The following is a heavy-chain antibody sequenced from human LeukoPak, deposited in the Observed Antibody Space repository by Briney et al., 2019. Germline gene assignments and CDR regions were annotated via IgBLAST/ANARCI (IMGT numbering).Heavy chain of an antibody. D-gene: IGHD6-6*01. J-gene: IGHJ4*02. CDR2: FDPEDDET. V-gene: IGHV1-24*01. CDR1: VYTLTAVS. Sequence: ASAKVSRKVSVYTLTAVSMHWVRQAPGKGLEWMGGFDPEDDETLYAQKFQGRVTMTEDTSTSTAYMELRSLRSDDTAVYYCARENSIAARPFDYWGQGTLVTVSS. CDR3: ARENSIAARPFDY.